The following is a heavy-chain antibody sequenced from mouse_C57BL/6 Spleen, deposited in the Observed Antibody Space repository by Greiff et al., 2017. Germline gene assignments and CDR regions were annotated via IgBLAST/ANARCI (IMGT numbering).Heavy chain of an antibody. V-gene: IGHV1-15*01. CDR2: IDPETGGT. J-gene: IGHJ2*01. CDR1: GYTFTDYE. CDR3: TGGNYPYYFDY. D-gene: IGHD2-1*01. Sequence: QVQLKQSGAELVRPGASVTLSCKASGYTFTDYEMHWVKQTPVHGLEWIGAIDPETGGTAYNQKFKGKAILTADKSSSTAYMELRSLTSEDSAVYYCTGGNYPYYFDYWGQGTTLTVSS.